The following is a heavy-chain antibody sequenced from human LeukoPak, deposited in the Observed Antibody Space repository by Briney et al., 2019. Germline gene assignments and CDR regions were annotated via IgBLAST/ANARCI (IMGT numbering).Heavy chain of an antibody. D-gene: IGHD3-9*01. J-gene: IGHJ4*02. CDR1: GGSIRSYY. CDR3: ARVDYDILTGKRPIDY. V-gene: IGHV4-59*01. CDR2: IYYSGST. Sequence: PSETLSLTCTVSGGSIRSYYWSWIRQPPGKGLEWIGYIYYSGSTKYNPSLKSRVTISVDTSKNQFSLKLSSVTAADMAVYYCARVDYDILTGKRPIDYWGQGTLVTVSS.